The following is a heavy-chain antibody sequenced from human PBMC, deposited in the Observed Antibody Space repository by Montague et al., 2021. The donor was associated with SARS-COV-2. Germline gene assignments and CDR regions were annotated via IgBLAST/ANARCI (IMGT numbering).Heavy chain of an antibody. CDR3: ARARSVTTFFLGVRMAMEV. Sequence: SETLSLTCAVYGGSFSGYYWSWVRQPPGKGLEWIGEINHSGSTNYNPSLKSRVTISVDTSRNQFSLKRSSVTAADTAVYYCARARSVTTFFLGVRMAMEVWGQGTTVTVSS. J-gene: IGHJ6*02. V-gene: IGHV4-34*01. CDR2: INHSGST. D-gene: IGHD4-11*01. CDR1: GGSFSGYY.